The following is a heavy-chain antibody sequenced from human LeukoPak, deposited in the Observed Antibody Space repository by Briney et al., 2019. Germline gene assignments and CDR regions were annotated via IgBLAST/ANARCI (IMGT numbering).Heavy chain of an antibody. CDR1: GFTFSSYA. J-gene: IGHJ6*03. Sequence: GGSLRLSCAASGFTFSSYAMHWVRQAPGKGLEWVAVISYDGSNKYYADSVKGRFTISRDNSKNTLYLQMNSLRAEDTAVYYCARDQQLVQHTLLYYYYYMDVWGKGTTVTVSS. CDR3: ARDQQLVQHTLLYYYYYMDV. D-gene: IGHD6-13*01. V-gene: IGHV3-30-3*01. CDR2: ISYDGSNK.